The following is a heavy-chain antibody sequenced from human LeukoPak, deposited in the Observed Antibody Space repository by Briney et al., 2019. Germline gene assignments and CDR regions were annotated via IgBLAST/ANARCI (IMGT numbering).Heavy chain of an antibody. Sequence: SETLSLTCTVSGGSINYYYWNWIRQPPGKGLEWIGYIHSSGNTRYNPSLRSRVTMSVETSKNQSSLRLTSVTPADTAVYYCARVGRYCSGGSCYGENWFDPWGQGTLVTVSS. CDR3: ARVGRYCSGGSCYGENWFDP. CDR2: IHSSGNT. V-gene: IGHV4-59*01. J-gene: IGHJ5*02. CDR1: GGSINYYY. D-gene: IGHD2-15*01.